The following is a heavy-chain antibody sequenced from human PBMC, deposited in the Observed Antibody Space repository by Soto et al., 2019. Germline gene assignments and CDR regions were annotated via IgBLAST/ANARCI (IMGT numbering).Heavy chain of an antibody. CDR2: IIPIVGTA. J-gene: IGHJ2*01. CDR3: ARPFQSWQGGWYFDL. Sequence: QVQLVQSGAEVKKPGSSVKVSCKASGGTFSSYSINWVRQAPGQGLEWMGGIIPIVGTANYAQKFQGRVTLTADESTSTAHMELSSLRNEDTAVYYCARPFQSWQGGWYFDLWGRGTLVTVSS. CDR1: GGTFSSYS. D-gene: IGHD3-16*01. V-gene: IGHV1-69*01.